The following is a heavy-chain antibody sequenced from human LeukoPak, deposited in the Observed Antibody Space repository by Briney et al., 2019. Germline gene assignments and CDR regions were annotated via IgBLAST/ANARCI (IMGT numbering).Heavy chain of an antibody. J-gene: IGHJ4*02. CDR3: ARFTRSSTPVY. D-gene: IGHD6-6*01. Sequence: PGGSPRLSCAASGFTFSNYWMTWVRRAPGKGLDWVANIKQDGTEKNYVDSVKGRFTVSRDNAKNSLYLQMSSLRAEDTAVYYCARFTRSSTPVYWGQGALVTVSS. CDR1: GFTFSNYW. V-gene: IGHV3-7*01. CDR2: IKQDGTEK.